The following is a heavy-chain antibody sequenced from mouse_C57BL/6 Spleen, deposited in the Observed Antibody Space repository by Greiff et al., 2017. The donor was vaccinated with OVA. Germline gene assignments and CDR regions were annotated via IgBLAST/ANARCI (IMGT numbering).Heavy chain of an antibody. J-gene: IGHJ1*03. CDR1: GYTFTSYW. CDR2: LNPSSGYT. V-gene: IGHV1-7*01. CDR3: AIYYYGSNWYFDV. Sequence: VQLQQSGAELAKPGASVKLSCKASGYTFTSYWMHWVKQRPGQGLEWIGYLNPSSGYTKYNQKFKDKATLTADKSSSTAYMQLSSLTYEDSAVYYCAIYYYGSNWYFDVWGTGTTVTVSS. D-gene: IGHD1-1*01.